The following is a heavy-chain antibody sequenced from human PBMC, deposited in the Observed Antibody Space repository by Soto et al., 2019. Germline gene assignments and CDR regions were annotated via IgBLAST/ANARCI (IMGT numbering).Heavy chain of an antibody. CDR2: IYYSGST. CDR1: GGSISSGDYY. CDR3: ARGPHDYCAPGAFDI. Sequence: QVQLQESGPGLVKPSQTLSLTCTVSGGSISSGDYYWSWIRQPPGKGLEWIGYIYYSGSTYYNPSLKSRVTISVDTSKNQFSLQLSSVTAADTAVYYCARGPHDYCAPGAFDIWGQGTMVTVSS. J-gene: IGHJ3*02. V-gene: IGHV4-30-4*01. D-gene: IGHD4-17*01.